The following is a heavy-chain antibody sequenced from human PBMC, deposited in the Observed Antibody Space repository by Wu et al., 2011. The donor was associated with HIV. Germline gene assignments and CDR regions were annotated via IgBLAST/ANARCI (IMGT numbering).Heavy chain of an antibody. V-gene: IGHV1-2*02. CDR1: GYTFTGNY. J-gene: IGHJ4*02. CDR2: INPNSDFT. CDR3: ARGEVVLGS. D-gene: IGHD2-15*01. Sequence: QVQLVQSGAEVKKPGASVKVSCKTSGYTFTGNYIHWVRQAPGQGLEWMGCINPNSDFTNYAQRFQGRVTLTKDTSISTASMELSSLRSEDTAVYYCARGEVVLGSWGQGTLVTVSS.